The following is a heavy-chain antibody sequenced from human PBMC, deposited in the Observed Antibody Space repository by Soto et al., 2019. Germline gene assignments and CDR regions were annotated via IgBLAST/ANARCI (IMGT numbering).Heavy chain of an antibody. V-gene: IGHV1-18*01. D-gene: IGHD2-15*01. CDR2: VSGDNGNT. Sequence: QVQLVQFGAEVKKPGTSVKVSCTASGYTFSSHGISWVRQAPGQGLQWIGWVSGDNGNTNYAQSLQGRVTMTTDTSTNTAYMELRSLRSDDTAVYYCARDLGYCRSGTCQREGFVPWGQGTLVIVSS. J-gene: IGHJ5*02. CDR3: ARDLGYCRSGTCQREGFVP. CDR1: GYTFSSHG.